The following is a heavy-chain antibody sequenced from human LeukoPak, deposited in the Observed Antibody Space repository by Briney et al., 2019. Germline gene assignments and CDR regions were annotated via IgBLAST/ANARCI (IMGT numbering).Heavy chain of an antibody. CDR2: FNPDGSKE. J-gene: IGHJ3*02. V-gene: IGHV3-7*03. D-gene: IGHD4/OR15-4a*01. Sequence: GGSLRLSCAASGFTFSSYWMTWVRQAPGKGLEWVATFNPDGSKEYYVDSMKGRFIISRDNAKSSLYLQMNSLRAEDTAVYFCVRLSVDDGATGYRPFDIWGQRTMVTVAS. CDR1: GFTFSSYW. CDR3: VRLSVDDGATGYRPFDI.